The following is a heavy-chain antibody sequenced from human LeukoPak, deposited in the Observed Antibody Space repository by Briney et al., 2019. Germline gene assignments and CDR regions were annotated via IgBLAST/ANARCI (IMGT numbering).Heavy chain of an antibody. V-gene: IGHV1-18*01. CDR1: GYTFTSYG. J-gene: IGHJ4*02. D-gene: IGHD3-10*01. CDR3: ARDPRRFGEPSWSE. Sequence: GASVKVSCKASGYTFTSYGISWVRQAPGQGLEWMGWISAYNGNTNYAQKFQGRVTITADESTSTAYMELSSLRSEDTAVYYCARDPRRFGEPSWSEWGQGTLVTVSS. CDR2: ISAYNGNT.